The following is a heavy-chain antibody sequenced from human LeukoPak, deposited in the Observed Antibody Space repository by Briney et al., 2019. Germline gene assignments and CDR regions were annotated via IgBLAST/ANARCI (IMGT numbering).Heavy chain of an antibody. Sequence: KPGGSLRLSCAVSGFTFSDYYMSWIRQAPGKGLEWVSYISSSGSTIYYADSVKGRFTISRDNAKNSLYLQMNSLRAEDTAVYYCARLSSHYGDYKVDPWGQGTLVTVSS. CDR2: ISSSGSTI. J-gene: IGHJ5*02. V-gene: IGHV3-11*04. CDR1: GFTFSDYY. CDR3: ARLSSHYGDYKVDP. D-gene: IGHD4-17*01.